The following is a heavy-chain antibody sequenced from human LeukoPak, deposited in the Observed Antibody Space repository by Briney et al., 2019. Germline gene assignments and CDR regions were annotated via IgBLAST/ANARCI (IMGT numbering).Heavy chain of an antibody. CDR2: IYYSGIT. Sequence: SETLSLTCTVSGDSISSYYWYWFRQPPGKELEWIACIYYSGITHYNPSLKSRVTISLDTAKNQFSLRLSSVTAADTAVYYCAREGIVRTYDQWGQGTLVTVSS. J-gene: IGHJ4*02. CDR1: GDSISSYY. CDR3: AREGIVRTYDQ. D-gene: IGHD2/OR15-2a*01. V-gene: IGHV4-59*12.